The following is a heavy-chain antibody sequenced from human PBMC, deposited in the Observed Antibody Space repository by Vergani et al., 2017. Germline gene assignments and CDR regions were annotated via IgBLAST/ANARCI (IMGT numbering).Heavy chain of an antibody. Sequence: QVQLVQSGAEVKKPGSSVKVSCKASGGTFSSYAISWVRQAPGQGLEWMGGIFPIFGTANYAQKFQGRVTITADESTSTAYLELSSLRSEDTAVYYCAGDSRALSIVVAPAAHPVDVWGQGTTVTVSS. D-gene: IGHD2-2*01. V-gene: IGHV1-69*12. J-gene: IGHJ6*02. CDR3: AGDSRALSIVVAPAAHPVDV. CDR1: GGTFSSYA. CDR2: IFPIFGTA.